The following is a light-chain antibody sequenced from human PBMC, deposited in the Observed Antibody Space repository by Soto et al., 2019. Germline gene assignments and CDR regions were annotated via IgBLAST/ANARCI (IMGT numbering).Light chain of an antibody. CDR1: QSISKW. CDR3: QQYDSYSPLT. Sequence: DIQMTQSPSTLSASVGDRVTMTCRASQSISKWLAWYQQKPGTAPKLLIYDASNLESGVPSRFSGSGSGTEFTLTIRSLQPDDFATYYCQQYDSYSPLTFDGGTKVDIK. J-gene: IGKJ4*01. V-gene: IGKV1-5*01. CDR2: DAS.